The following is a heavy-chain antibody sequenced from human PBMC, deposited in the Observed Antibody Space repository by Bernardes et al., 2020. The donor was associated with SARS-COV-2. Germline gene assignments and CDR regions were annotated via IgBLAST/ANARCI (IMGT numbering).Heavy chain of an antibody. CDR1: GYTFTGYF. D-gene: IGHD6-13*01. CDR2: INPNTGGT. J-gene: IGHJ4*02. Sequence: SEKVSCKASGYTFTGYFIHWVRQDPGQRLEWMGWINPNTGGTNYVQKFQGRVTMTRDTSITTAYMELSRLGSDDTAIYFCARTRTTISTAGIPVDYRGQGTLVTVSS. V-gene: IGHV1-2*02. CDR3: ARTRTTISTAGIPVDY.